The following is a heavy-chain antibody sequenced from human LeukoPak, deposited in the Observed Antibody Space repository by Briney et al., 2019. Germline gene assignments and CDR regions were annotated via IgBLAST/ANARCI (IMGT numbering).Heavy chain of an antibody. V-gene: IGHV3-15*01. CDR3: TTDSFSSWWRGPDRLLPRGFDY. Sequence: GGSLRLSCAASGFTFSNAWMSWVRQAPGKGLEWVGRIKSKTDGGTTDYAAPVKGRFTISRDDSKNTLYLQMNSLKTEDTAVYYCTTDSFSSWWRGPDRLLPRGFDYWGQGTLVTVSS. D-gene: IGHD2-21*01. CDR1: GFTFSNAW. J-gene: IGHJ4*02. CDR2: IKSKTDGGTT.